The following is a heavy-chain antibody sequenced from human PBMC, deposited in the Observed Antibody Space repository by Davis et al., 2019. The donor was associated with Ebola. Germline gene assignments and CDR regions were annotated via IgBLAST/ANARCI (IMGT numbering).Heavy chain of an antibody. J-gene: IGHJ4*02. CDR1: GYTFTSYG. V-gene: IGHV1-18*01. Sequence: ASVKVSCKASGYTFTSYGISWVRQAPGQGLEWMGWISAYNGNTNYAQKLQGRVTMTTDTSTSTAYMELRSLRSDDTAVYYWARDHYGGNSFSYWGQGTLVTVSS. CDR2: ISAYNGNT. D-gene: IGHD4-23*01. CDR3: ARDHYGGNSFSY.